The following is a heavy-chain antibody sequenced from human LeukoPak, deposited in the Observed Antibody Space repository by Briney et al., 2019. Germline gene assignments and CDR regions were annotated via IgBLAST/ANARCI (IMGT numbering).Heavy chain of an antibody. CDR1: GFTLSNYA. CDR3: AKDETLSGVNYFAS. CDR2: IIGSGDVS. V-gene: IGHV3-23*01. Sequence: PGGSLRLSCSASGFTLSNYAMSWVRQAPGKGLEWVSGIIGSGDVSFYADSVKGRFTISRDNSKDTLYLQMSSLRAEDTAMYFCAKDETLSGVNYFASWGQGALVTVSS. J-gene: IGHJ4*02. D-gene: IGHD3-10*01.